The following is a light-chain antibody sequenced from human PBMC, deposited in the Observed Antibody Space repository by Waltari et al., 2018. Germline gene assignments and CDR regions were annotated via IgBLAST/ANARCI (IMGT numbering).Light chain of an antibody. J-gene: IGKJ2*01. CDR1: QSVSRSR. CDR3: QQFSSSVMYT. Sequence: EIELTQPPATLSASPGERATPSCRTSQSVSRSRTAWYVHKAGQAPRLLIYAASVRATGIPDRCSGSGSGTDFSLIISRVEPEDSAVYYCQQFSSSVMYTFGQGTKVEI. V-gene: IGKV3-20*01. CDR2: AAS.